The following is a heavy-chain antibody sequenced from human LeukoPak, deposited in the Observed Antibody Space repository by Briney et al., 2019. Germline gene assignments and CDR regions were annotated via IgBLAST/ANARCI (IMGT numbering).Heavy chain of an antibody. J-gene: IGHJ4*02. CDR1: GYAFTGYY. V-gene: IGHV1-2*02. D-gene: IGHD6-13*01. CDR3: AREPPGYSSSYGGGDY. CDR2: INPNSGGT. Sequence: ASVKVSCKASGYAFTGYYMHWVRQAPGQGLEWMGWINPNSGGTNYAQKFQGRVTMTRDTSISTAYMELSRLRSDDTAVYYCAREPPGYSSSYGGGDYWGQGTLVTVSS.